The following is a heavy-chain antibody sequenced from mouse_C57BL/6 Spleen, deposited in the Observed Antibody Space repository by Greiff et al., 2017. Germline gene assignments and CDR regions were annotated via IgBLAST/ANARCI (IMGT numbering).Heavy chain of an antibody. D-gene: IGHD2-4*01. Sequence: QVQLQQPGAELVRPGSSVKLSCTASGYTFTSYWMHWVKQRPIQGLEWIGNIDPSDSETHYTQKFKDKATLTVDKSSSTASMQLSSLTSEDSAVYCCASSYDYSLDYWGQGTSVTVSS. J-gene: IGHJ4*01. V-gene: IGHV1-52*01. CDR3: ASSYDYSLDY. CDR1: GYTFTSYW. CDR2: IDPSDSET.